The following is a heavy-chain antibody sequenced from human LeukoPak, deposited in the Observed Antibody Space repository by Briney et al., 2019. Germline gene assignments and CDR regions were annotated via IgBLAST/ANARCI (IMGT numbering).Heavy chain of an antibody. CDR2: ISGSGGST. D-gene: IGHD3-22*01. V-gene: IGHV3-23*01. CDR1: GFTFSSYA. Sequence: GGSLRLSCAASGFTFSSYAMSWARQAPGEGLEWVSVISGSGGSTNYGDSVKGRFTISRDNSKNTLNLQMNSLRAEDTAVYFCAKAYDSSGYYRRWFDPWGQGTLVTVSS. J-gene: IGHJ5*02. CDR3: AKAYDSSGYYRRWFDP.